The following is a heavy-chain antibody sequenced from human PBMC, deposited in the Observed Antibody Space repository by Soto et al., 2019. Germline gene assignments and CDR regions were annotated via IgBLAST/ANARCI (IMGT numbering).Heavy chain of an antibody. Sequence: ASVKVSCKASGYTFTGYYMHWVRQAPGQGLEWMGWINPNSGGTNYAQKFQGWVTMTRDTSISTAYMELSRLRSDDTAVYYCARGSGGSCYGCESNWLDPWGQGTMVTV. CDR1: GYTFTGYY. CDR3: ARGSGGSCYGCESNWLDP. J-gene: IGHJ5*02. CDR2: INPNSGGT. V-gene: IGHV1-2*04. D-gene: IGHD2-15*01.